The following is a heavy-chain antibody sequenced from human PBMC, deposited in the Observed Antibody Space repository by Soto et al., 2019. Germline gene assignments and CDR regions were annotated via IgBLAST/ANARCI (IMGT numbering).Heavy chain of an antibody. D-gene: IGHD3-10*01. V-gene: IGHV4-31*03. CDR3: ARDSPYYGSGSYYNVIDY. CDR2: IYYSGST. CDR1: GGSISSGGYY. J-gene: IGHJ4*02. Sequence: SETLSLTCTVSGGSISSGGYYWSWIRQHPGKGLEWIGYIYYSGSTYYNPSLKRRVTISVDTSKNQFSLKLSSVTAADTAVYYCARDSPYYGSGSYYNVIDYWGQGTLVTVSS.